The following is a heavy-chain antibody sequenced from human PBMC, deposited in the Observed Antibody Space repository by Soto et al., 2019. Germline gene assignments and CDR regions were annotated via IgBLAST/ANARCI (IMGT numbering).Heavy chain of an antibody. CDR1: GGSISSSSYY. D-gene: IGHD2-2*01. V-gene: IGHV4-39*01. J-gene: IGHJ6*02. CDR3: ARLYGYCIRNSCHGHYAMDV. Sequence: PSETLSLTCTVSGGSISSSSYYWGWIRQPPGKGLEWIGSIYYSGYTYYNPSLKSRVTISVDTSKNQFSLKLSSVTAAGTAVYYCARLYGYCIRNSCHGHYAMDVWGQGTTVT. CDR2: IYYSGYT.